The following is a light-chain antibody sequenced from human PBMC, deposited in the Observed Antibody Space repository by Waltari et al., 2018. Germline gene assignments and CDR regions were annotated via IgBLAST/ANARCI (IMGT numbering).Light chain of an antibody. CDR1: QSVLYSSNNKNY. V-gene: IGKV4-1*01. Sequence: DIVMTQSPDSLAVSLGERATINCKSSQSVLYSSNNKNYLAWYQQKPGQPPKLLIYWAATRESGVPDRCRGSGSGTDFTLTISSLQAEDVAVYYCQQYYSTLRTFGQGTKVEIK. J-gene: IGKJ1*01. CDR2: WAA. CDR3: QQYYSTLRT.